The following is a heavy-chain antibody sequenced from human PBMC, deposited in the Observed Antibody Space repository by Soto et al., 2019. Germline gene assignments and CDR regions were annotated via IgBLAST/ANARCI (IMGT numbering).Heavy chain of an antibody. D-gene: IGHD5-18*01. J-gene: IGHJ4*02. CDR1: GGSINSYF. Sequence: PSETLSLSCNVSGGSINSYFWNWIRQPPGKGLEWIGYIDYSRSTSYSPSLKSRVTISIDTSKNQFSLKLSSVTAADTAVYYCARERYSFAFDYWGQGSLVTVSS. CDR3: ARERYSFAFDY. CDR2: IDYSRST. V-gene: IGHV4-59*01.